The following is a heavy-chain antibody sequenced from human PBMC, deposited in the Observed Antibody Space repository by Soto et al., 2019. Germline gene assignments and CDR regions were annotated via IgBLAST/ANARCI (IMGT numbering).Heavy chain of an antibody. CDR2: ISGYNGNT. Sequence: QVQLVQSGAEVKKPGASVKVSCKGSGYTFTSYGISWVRQAPGQGLEWMGWISGYNGNTNYAQKLQGRVTMTTDTSTSTAYMEVRSLRSDDTAVYYCARDLGEVCSGGSCYDGEYFLQWGQGTLVTVSS. V-gene: IGHV1-18*01. CDR3: ARDLGEVCSGGSCYDGEYFLQ. CDR1: GYTFTSYG. D-gene: IGHD2-15*01. J-gene: IGHJ1*01.